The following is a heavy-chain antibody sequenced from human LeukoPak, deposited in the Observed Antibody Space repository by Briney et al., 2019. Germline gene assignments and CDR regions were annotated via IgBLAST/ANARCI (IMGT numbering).Heavy chain of an antibody. CDR3: AREDSSGYFPGNV. J-gene: IGHJ6*04. CDR2: INTNTGNP. CDR1: GYTFTSYG. D-gene: IGHD3-22*01. Sequence: GASVKVSCKASGYTFTSYGINWVRQAPGQGLEWMGWINTNTGNPTYAQGFTGRFVFSLDTSVSTAYLQISSLKAEDTAVYYCAREDSSGYFPGNVWGKGTTVTVSS. V-gene: IGHV7-4-1*02.